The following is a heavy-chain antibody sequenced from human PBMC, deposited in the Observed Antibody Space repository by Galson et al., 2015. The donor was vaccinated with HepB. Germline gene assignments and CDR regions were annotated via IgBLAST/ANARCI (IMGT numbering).Heavy chain of an antibody. J-gene: IGHJ6*02. CDR3: ARDQGHMITFGGVIVIPTDYYYYGMDV. V-gene: IGHV1-18*04. D-gene: IGHD3-16*02. CDR2: ISAYNGNT. CDR1: GYTFTSYG. Sequence: SVKVSCKASGYTFTSYGISWVRQAPGQGLEWMGWISAYNGNTNYAQKLQGRVTMTTDTSTSTAYMELRSLRSDDTAVYYCARDQGHMITFGGVIVIPTDYYYYGMDVWGQGTTVTVSS.